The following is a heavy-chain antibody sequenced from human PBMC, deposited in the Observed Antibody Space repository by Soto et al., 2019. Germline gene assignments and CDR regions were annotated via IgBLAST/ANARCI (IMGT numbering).Heavy chain of an antibody. CDR2: ISSSSSYI. V-gene: IGHV3-21*01. CDR3: AGASYDSSGYHPSKRWNYFDY. CDR1: GFTFSSYS. D-gene: IGHD3-22*01. Sequence: GGSLRLSCAASGFTFSSYSMNWVRQAPGKGLEWVSSISSSSSYIYYADSVKGRFTISRDNAKNSLYLQMNSLRAADTAVYYCAGASYDSSGYHPSKRWNYFDYWGQGTLVTVSS. J-gene: IGHJ4*02.